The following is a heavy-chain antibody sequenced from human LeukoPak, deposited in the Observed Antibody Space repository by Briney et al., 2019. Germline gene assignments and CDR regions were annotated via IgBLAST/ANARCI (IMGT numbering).Heavy chain of an antibody. CDR3: ARRYTGYGILDY. D-gene: IGHD5-12*01. J-gene: IGHJ4*02. Sequence: GGSLRLSCAASGFTFSDYYMSWIRQGPGKGLERVSYISDSSSYTDYADSVKGRFTISRDNSKNSLYLQMNSLRAEDTAVYYCARRYTGYGILDYWGQGTLVTVSS. CDR1: GFTFSDYY. V-gene: IGHV3-11*03. CDR2: ISDSSSYT.